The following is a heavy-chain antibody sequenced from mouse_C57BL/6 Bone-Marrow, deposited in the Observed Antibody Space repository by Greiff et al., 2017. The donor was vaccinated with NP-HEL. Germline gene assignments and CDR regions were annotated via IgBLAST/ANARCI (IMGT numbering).Heavy chain of an antibody. Sequence: QVQLKQSGAELARPGASVKLSCKASGYTFTSYGISWVKQRTGQGLEWIGEIYPRSGNTYYNEQFKGKATLTADKSSSTAYMGLRILTSEDSAVYFCARHYSTPFAYWGQGTLVTVSA. D-gene: IGHD2-5*01. CDR3: ARHYSTPFAY. CDR2: IYPRSGNT. J-gene: IGHJ3*01. CDR1: GYTFTSYG. V-gene: IGHV1-81*01.